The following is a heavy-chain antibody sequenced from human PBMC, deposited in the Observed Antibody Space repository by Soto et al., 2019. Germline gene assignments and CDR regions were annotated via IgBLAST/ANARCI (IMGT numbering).Heavy chain of an antibody. V-gene: IGHV3-33*01. Sequence: GGPLRLSCGVSGFPLSFYGFHWVRKSPGKGLEWLGVIVSDGSAIYHADSLEGRFFISRDNSKDILYLQMNSLRVEDTAVYYCARDDSFGNENGFDIWGQGTMVTVSS. CDR2: IVSDGSAI. CDR1: GFPLSFYG. D-gene: IGHD1-1*01. CDR3: ARDDSFGNENGFDI. J-gene: IGHJ3*02.